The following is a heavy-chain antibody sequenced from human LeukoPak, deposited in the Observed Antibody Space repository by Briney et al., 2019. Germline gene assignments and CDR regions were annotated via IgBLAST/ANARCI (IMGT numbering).Heavy chain of an antibody. CDR1: GFTVSSNY. J-gene: IGHJ4*02. D-gene: IGHD1-26*01. V-gene: IGHV3-21*01. CDR3: AGGGVRIVGATTDY. Sequence: GGSLRLSCAASGFTVSSNYMSWVRQAPGKGLEWVSSISSSSSYIYYADSVKGRFTISRDNAKNSLYLQMNSLRAEDTAVYYCAGGGVRIVGATTDYWGQGTLVTVSS. CDR2: ISSSSSYI.